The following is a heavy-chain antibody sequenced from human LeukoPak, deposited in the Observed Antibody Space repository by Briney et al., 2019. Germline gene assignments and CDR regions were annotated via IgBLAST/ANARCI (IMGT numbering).Heavy chain of an antibody. CDR1: GGSISSYY. J-gene: IGHJ4*02. V-gene: IGHV4-38-2*02. D-gene: IGHD6-19*01. CDR3: ARDRMNIAVAGKFDY. Sequence: SETLSLTCTVSGGSISSYYWGWIRQPPGKGLEWIGSIYHSGSTYYNPSLKSRVTISLDTSKNQFSLNLSSVTAADTAVYYCARDRMNIAVAGKFDYWGQGTLVTVSS. CDR2: IYHSGST.